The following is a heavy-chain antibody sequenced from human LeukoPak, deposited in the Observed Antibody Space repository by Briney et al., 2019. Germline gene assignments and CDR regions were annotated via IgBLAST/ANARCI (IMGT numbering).Heavy chain of an antibody. Sequence: GGSLRLSCAASGFTFTTNAISWVRQAPGKGLEWVSAISGRTGGTYYADSATVRFTISRDNSKRTLYLQMDSLRSEDTAVYYCAKCGNSGCHLIDYWGQGTLVTVSS. CDR2: ISGRTGGT. V-gene: IGHV3-23*01. J-gene: IGHJ4*02. CDR1: GFTFTTNA. CDR3: AKCGNSGCHLIDY. D-gene: IGHD5-12*01.